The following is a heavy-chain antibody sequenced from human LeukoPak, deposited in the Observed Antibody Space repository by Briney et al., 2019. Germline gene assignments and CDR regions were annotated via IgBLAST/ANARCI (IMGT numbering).Heavy chain of an antibody. Sequence: GGSLRLSCEASGFTFSTYGMHWVRQAPGEGLEWMAVISSDRSNYYYADSVRGRFTISRDNSKNTLYLQMNSLRVEDTAVYYCAKAPLAYRSSGSYACGMDVWGQGTTVAVSS. D-gene: IGHD3-10*01. CDR2: ISSDRSNY. CDR3: AKAPLAYRSSGSYACGMDV. CDR1: GFTFSTYG. V-gene: IGHV3-30*18. J-gene: IGHJ6*02.